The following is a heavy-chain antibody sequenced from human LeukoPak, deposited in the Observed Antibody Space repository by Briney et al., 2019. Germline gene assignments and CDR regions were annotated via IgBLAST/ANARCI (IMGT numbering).Heavy chain of an antibody. CDR3: ATRKLTGPFDNYYYYYGMDV. CDR1: GYTFTSYY. V-gene: IGHV1-46*01. D-gene: IGHD2-8*02. Sequence: ASVKVSCKASGYTFTSYYMHWVRQAPGQGLEWMGIINPSGGSTSYAQKFQGRVTMTRDTSTSTVYMELSSLRSEDTAVYYCATRKLTGPFDNYYYYYGMDVWGQGTTVTVSS. CDR2: INPSGGST. J-gene: IGHJ6*02.